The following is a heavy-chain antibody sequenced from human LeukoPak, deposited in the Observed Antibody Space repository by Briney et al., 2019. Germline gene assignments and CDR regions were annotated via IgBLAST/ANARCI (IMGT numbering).Heavy chain of an antibody. CDR3: AREYLQGSYCLGY. CDR2: ISYDGSNK. V-gene: IGHV3-30-3*01. J-gene: IGHJ4*02. Sequence: GSLILSCAASGFTFSSYAMHWVRQAPGKGLEWVAVISYDGSNKYYADSVKGRFTISRDNSKNTLYLQMNSLRAEDTAVYYCAREYLQGSYCLGYWGQGTLVTVSS. D-gene: IGHD3-16*02. CDR1: GFTFSSYA.